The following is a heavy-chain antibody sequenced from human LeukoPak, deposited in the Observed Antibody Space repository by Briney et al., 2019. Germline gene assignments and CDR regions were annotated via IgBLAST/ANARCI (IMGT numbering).Heavy chain of an antibody. Sequence: ASVKVSCKPSGYTFAAYYMHLVRQAPGQGLEWMGWINPNTGDTKFAQNFQDRVTMTWDTSVSTAYMELSSLTSDDTAVYYCARVSPVVPAAIPHYYYYYMDVWGKGTTVTVSS. CDR3: ARVSPVVPAAIPHYYYYYMDV. CDR2: INPNTGDT. V-gene: IGHV1-2*02. CDR1: GYTFAAYY. J-gene: IGHJ6*03. D-gene: IGHD2-2*02.